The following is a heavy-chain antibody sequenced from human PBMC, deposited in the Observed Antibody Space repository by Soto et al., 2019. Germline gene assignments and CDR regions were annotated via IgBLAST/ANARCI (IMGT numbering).Heavy chain of an antibody. D-gene: IGHD3-10*01. V-gene: IGHV4-39*01. CDR3: ARHGLGMVRGVGYYYYGMDV. Sequence: SETLSLTCTVPSSSIRSGGYYWSWVRQSPRRGLEWIGNIYYSGSTYYNPSLKSRVTISVDTSKNQFSLKLSSVTAADTAVYYCARHGLGMVRGVGYYYYGMDVWGQGTTVTVSS. CDR2: IYYSGST. CDR1: SSSIRSGGYY. J-gene: IGHJ6*02.